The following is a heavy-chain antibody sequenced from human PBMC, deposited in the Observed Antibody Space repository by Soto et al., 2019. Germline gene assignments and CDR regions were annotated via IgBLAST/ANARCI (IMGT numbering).Heavy chain of an antibody. CDR1: GGSISSYY. D-gene: IGHD3-10*01. V-gene: IGHV4-59*08. CDR2: IYYSGST. Sequence: PSETLSLTCTVSGGSISSYYWSWIRQPPGKGLEWIGYIYYSGSTNYNPSLKSRVTISVDTSKNQFSLKLSSVTAADTAVYYCARQLGVRGVTEDYYYGMDVWGQGTTVTVSS. J-gene: IGHJ6*02. CDR3: ARQLGVRGVTEDYYYGMDV.